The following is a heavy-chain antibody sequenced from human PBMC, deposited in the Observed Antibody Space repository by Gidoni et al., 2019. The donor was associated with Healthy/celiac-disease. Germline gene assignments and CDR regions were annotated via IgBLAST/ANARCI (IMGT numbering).Heavy chain of an antibody. CDR2: ISGSGGST. D-gene: IGHD4-17*01. CDR1: AFPFSSYA. J-gene: IGHJ4*02. Sequence: EVQLLESGGGLVQPGGSLRLSCAASAFPFSSYAMSWVRQAPGKGLEWVSAISGSGGSTYYADSVKGRFTISRDNSKNTLYLQMNSLRAEDTAVYYCAKDSPGPNTVTYYQDYWGQGTLVTVSS. CDR3: AKDSPGPNTVTYYQDY. V-gene: IGHV3-23*01.